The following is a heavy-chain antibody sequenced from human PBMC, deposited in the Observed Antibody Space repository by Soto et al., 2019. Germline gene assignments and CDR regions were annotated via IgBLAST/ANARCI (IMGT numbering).Heavy chain of an antibody. J-gene: IGHJ5*02. V-gene: IGHV3-21*01. Sequence: GGSLRLSCAASGFTFSSYSMNWVRQAPGKGLEWVSSISSSSSYIYYADSVKGRFTISRDNAKNSLYLQMNSLRAEDTAVYYCARGRGGYDILTDWFDPWGQGTLVTVSS. D-gene: IGHD3-9*01. CDR1: GFTFSSYS. CDR2: ISSSSSYI. CDR3: ARGRGGYDILTDWFDP.